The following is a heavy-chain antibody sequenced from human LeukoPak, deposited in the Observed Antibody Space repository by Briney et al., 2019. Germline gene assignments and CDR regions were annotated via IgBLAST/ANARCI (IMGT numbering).Heavy chain of an antibody. D-gene: IGHD2-2*01. CDR2: INHSGST. CDR3: ARAYPNLPYCSSTSCLSRRPKTYFDY. Sequence: PSETLSLTCAVYGGSFSGYYWSWIRQPPGKGLEWIGEINHSGSTNYNPSLKSRVPISVDTSKNQFSLKLSSVTAADTAVYYCARAYPNLPYCSSTSCLSRRPKTYFDYWGQGTLVTVSS. V-gene: IGHV4-34*01. CDR1: GGSFSGYY. J-gene: IGHJ4*02.